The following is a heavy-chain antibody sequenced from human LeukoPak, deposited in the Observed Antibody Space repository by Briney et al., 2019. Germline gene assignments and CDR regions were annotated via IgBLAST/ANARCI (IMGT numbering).Heavy chain of an antibody. CDR2: INPSGGRT. D-gene: IGHD1-26*01. V-gene: IGHV1-46*01. J-gene: IGHJ5*02. Sequence: ASVNVSCKASGFPFTSYYIHWVRQAPGQGLEWMGIINPSGGRTTYAQKFQGRVTMTRDTSTSTVYMELSSLRSEDTDTAVYYCAREGPGSGWFDPWGQGTLVTVSS. CDR3: AREGPGSGWFDP. CDR1: GFPFTSYY.